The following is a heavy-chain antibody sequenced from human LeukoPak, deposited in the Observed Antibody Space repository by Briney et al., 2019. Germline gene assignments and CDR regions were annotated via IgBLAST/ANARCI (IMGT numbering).Heavy chain of an antibody. D-gene: IGHD6-6*01. V-gene: IGHV4-61*02. CDR2: IYTSGSI. CDR3: AQMGIAARIDY. Sequence: SQTLSLTCTVSGGSISSGSYYWSWIRQPAGKGLEWIGRIYTSGSINYNPSLKSRVTISVDTSKNQFSLKLSSVTAADTAVYYCAQMGIAARIDYWGQGTLVTVSS. CDR1: GGSISSGSYY. J-gene: IGHJ4*02.